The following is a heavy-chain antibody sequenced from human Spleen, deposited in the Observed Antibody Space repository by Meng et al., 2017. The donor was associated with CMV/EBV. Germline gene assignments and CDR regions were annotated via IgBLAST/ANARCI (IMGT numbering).Heavy chain of an antibody. CDR3: ARYSSGWYYFDY. D-gene: IGHD6-19*01. CDR2: INHSGST. V-gene: IGHV4-34*01. J-gene: IGHJ4*02. Sequence: SQTLSLTCAVYGGSFSGYYWSWIRQPPGKGLEWIGEINHSGSTNYNPSLKSRVTISVDTSKNQFSLKLSSVTAADTAVYYCARYSSGWYYFDYWGQGTLVTVSS. CDR1: GGSFSGYY.